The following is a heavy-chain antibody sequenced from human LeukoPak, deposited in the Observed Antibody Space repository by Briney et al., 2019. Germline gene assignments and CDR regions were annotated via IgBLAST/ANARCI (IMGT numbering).Heavy chain of an antibody. CDR1: GGSFSGYY. J-gene: IGHJ6*03. CDR2: INHSGGT. V-gene: IGHV4-34*01. Sequence: PSETLSLTCAVYGGSFSGYYWSWIRQPPGKGLEWIGEINHSGGTNYNPSLKSRVTISVDTSKNQFSLKLSSVTAADTAVYYCAGGRSSSSSLESYYYMDVWGKGTTVTVSS. D-gene: IGHD6-6*01. CDR3: AGGRSSSSSLESYYYMDV.